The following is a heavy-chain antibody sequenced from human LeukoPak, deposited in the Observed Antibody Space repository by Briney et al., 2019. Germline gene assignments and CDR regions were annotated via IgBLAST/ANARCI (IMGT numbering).Heavy chain of an antibody. J-gene: IGHJ4*02. CDR1: GFTFSSYW. V-gene: IGHV3-74*01. Sequence: PGGPLRLSCAASGFTFSSYWMHWVRQAPGKGLVWVSRINNDGSISNYVDSVKGRFTISRDNAKNTLYLQMNSLRAEDTAVYYCAGSELVGMNYWGQGTLVTV. D-gene: IGHD2-2*01. CDR3: AGSELVGMNY. CDR2: INNDGSIS.